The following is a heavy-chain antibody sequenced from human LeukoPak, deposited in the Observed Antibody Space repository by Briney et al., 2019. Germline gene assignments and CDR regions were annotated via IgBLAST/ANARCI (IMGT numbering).Heavy chain of an antibody. CDR3: AKEQGSYGYGYFDY. CDR1: GFTFDDYT. Sequence: PGGSLRLSCAASGFTFDDYTMHWVRQAPGKGLEWVSLISWDGGSTYYADSVKGRFTISGNNSKNSLYLQMNSLRTEDTALYYCAKEQGSYGYGYFDYWGQGTLVTVSS. J-gene: IGHJ4*02. V-gene: IGHV3-43*01. D-gene: IGHD5-18*01. CDR2: ISWDGGST.